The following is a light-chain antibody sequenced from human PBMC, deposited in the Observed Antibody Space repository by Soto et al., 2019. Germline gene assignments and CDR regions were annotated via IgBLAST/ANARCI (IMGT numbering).Light chain of an antibody. CDR1: QSVGST. V-gene: IGKV3-15*01. CDR2: GAS. J-gene: IGKJ4*01. CDR3: QQYHDWPPLT. Sequence: EIVTTQSPATLSVSPGERATLSCRASQSVGSTLAWYQQKPGQAPRLLIYGASTRATGVPARFSGSGSGTEFTLTISSLQAEDLAVYYCQQYHDWPPLTFGGGTKVEIK.